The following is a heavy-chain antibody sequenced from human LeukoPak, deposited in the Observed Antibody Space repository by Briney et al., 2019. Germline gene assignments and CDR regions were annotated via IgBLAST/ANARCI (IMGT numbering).Heavy chain of an antibody. CDR2: IFGSGGSP. Sequence: GGSLRLSCEASGFTFGRHAMYWVRQAPGKGLEWVAGIFGSGGSPHYADSVKGRFTISRDNPRNTVYLQINSLRDDDTAVYYCGKTTVGYSSGQKPAWPVDFWGQGTLVTASS. V-gene: IGHV3-23*01. CDR1: GFTFGRHA. CDR3: GKTTVGYSSGQKPAWPVDF. D-gene: IGHD5-18*01. J-gene: IGHJ4*02.